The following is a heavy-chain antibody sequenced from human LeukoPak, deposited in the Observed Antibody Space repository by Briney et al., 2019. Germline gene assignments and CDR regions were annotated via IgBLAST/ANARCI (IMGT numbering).Heavy chain of an antibody. CDR2: ISSSSKHM. J-gene: IGHJ1*01. D-gene: IGHD4-17*01. V-gene: IGHV3-21*01. Sequence: GGSLRLSCAASGFIFRTYSMNWVRQAPGKGLEWVSSISSSSKHMYYADSVKGRFSISRDDAKNSPFLQMNGLRAEDTAVYYCVRDMTTTTTCYLQHWGQGTLVTVSS. CDR3: VRDMTTTTTCYLQH. CDR1: GFIFRTYS.